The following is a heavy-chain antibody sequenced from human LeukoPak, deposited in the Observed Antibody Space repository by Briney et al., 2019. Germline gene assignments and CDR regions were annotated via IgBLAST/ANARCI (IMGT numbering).Heavy chain of an antibody. V-gene: IGHV4-59*01. CDR1: GGSISSYY. Sequence: SETLSLTCTVSGGSISSYYWTWIRQPPGKGLEWIGYIYYSGSTNYNPSLKSRVTISVDTSKNQFSLKLNSVTAADADVYYCARGGWHLDYWGQGTLVTVSS. CDR2: IYYSGST. D-gene: IGHD3-22*01. CDR3: ARGGWHLDY. J-gene: IGHJ4*02.